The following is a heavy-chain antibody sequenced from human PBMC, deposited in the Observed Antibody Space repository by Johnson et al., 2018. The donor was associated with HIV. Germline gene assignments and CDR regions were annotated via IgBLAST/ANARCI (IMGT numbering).Heavy chain of an antibody. CDR2: ISYDGTNK. J-gene: IGHJ3*01. D-gene: IGHD3-16*01. V-gene: IGHV3-30*03. CDR1: GFTFSSYG. Sequence: QVQLVESGGGLVKPRGSLRLSCAASGFTFSSYGMHWVRQAPGKGLEWVAVISYDGTNKYYADSVKGRFTISRDNSKNTLYLQMNSLRIEDTAVYYCARGSRYTYDNDDVYLLQAFDVWGQGTVVTVSS. CDR3: ARGSRYTYDNDDVYLLQAFDV.